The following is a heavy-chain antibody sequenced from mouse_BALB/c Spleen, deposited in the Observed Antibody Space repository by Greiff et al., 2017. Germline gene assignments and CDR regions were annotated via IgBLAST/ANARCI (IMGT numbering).Heavy chain of an antibody. CDR3: ARYDGYYDYAMDY. CDR1: GDSITSGY. Sequence: ESGPSLVKPSQTLSLTCSVTGDSITSGYWNWIRKFPGNKLEYMGYISYSGGTYYNPSLKSRISITRDTSKNQYYLQLNSVTTEDTATYYCARYDGYYDYAMDYWGQGTSVTVSS. J-gene: IGHJ4*01. CDR2: ISYSGGT. V-gene: IGHV3-8*02. D-gene: IGHD2-3*01.